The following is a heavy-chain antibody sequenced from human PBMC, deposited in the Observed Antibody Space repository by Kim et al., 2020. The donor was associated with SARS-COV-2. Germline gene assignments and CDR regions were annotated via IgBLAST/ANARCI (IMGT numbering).Heavy chain of an antibody. Sequence: KYYVDSVKGRFTTSRDNAKSAVYLQMNSLRAEGTAVYYCARAFSGGRFDYWGQGILVIVSS. CDR2: K. CDR3: ARAFSGGRFDY. D-gene: IGHD6-19*01. J-gene: IGHJ4*02. V-gene: IGHV3-7*03.